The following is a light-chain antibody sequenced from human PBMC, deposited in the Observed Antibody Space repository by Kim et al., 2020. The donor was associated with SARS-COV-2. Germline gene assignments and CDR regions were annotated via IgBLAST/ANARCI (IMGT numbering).Light chain of an antibody. CDR2: RNN. CDR3: AAWDDSLHVV. Sequence: PGQRVTISWYGSSSNIGSNYVYWYQQLPGTAPKLLNYRNNQRPSGVPDRFSGSKSGTSASLAISGLRSEDEADYYCAAWDDSLHVVFGGGTQLTVL. J-gene: IGLJ2*01. CDR1: SSNIGSNY. V-gene: IGLV1-47*01.